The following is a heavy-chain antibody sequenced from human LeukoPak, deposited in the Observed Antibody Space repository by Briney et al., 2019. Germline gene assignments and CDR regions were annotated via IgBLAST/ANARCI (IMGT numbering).Heavy chain of an antibody. CDR3: ARDPGVVAFHYFDY. CDR1: GFTFSSHA. Sequence: GGSLRLSCAASGFTFSSHAMGWVRQAPGKGLERVSGIGGLGGSTYYAGSVKGRFTISRDNSQNTLYLHMNSLRADDTAVYYCARDPGVVAFHYFDYWGQGSLVTVSS. V-gene: IGHV3-23*01. D-gene: IGHD3-3*01. J-gene: IGHJ4*02. CDR2: IGGLGGST.